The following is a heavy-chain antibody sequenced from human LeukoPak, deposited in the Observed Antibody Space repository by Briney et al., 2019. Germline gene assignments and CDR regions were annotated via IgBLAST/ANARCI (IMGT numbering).Heavy chain of an antibody. Sequence: SDTLSLTCTVSGGSMSSSSYYWGWIRQPPGKGLEWIGSIYYSGSTYYNPSLKSRVTISVDTSKNQSSLKLSSVTAADTAVYYCARLHGVIVVVITIWGQGTLVTVSS. CDR3: ARLHGVIVVVITI. V-gene: IGHV4-39*01. J-gene: IGHJ4*02. D-gene: IGHD3-22*01. CDR1: GGSMSSSSYY. CDR2: IYYSGST.